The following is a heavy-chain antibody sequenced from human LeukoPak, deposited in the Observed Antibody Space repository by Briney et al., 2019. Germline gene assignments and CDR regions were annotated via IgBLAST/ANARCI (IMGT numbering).Heavy chain of an antibody. CDR3: ASTVVGGWTIPSYFDY. V-gene: IGHV4-31*03. CDR2: IYYSGST. Sequence: SQTLSLTCTVSGGSISSGGYYWSWIRQHPGKGLEWIGYIYYSGSTYYNPSLKSRVTISVDTSKNQFSLKLSSVTAADTAVYYRASTVVGGWTIPSYFDYWGQGTLVTVSS. D-gene: IGHD6-19*01. J-gene: IGHJ4*02. CDR1: GGSISSGGYY.